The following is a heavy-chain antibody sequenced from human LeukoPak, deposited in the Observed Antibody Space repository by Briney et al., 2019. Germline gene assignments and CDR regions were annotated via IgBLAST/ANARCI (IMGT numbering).Heavy chain of an antibody. V-gene: IGHV1-2*02. CDR1: GYTFTGYH. Sequence: ASVKVSCKASGYTFTGYHMHWVRQAPGQGLEWMGWINPNSGGTNYAQKFQGRVTMTRDTSISTAYMELSRLRSDDTAVYYCARPYYYDSRYYPEGEAFDIWGQGTMVTVSS. CDR2: INPNSGGT. J-gene: IGHJ3*02. D-gene: IGHD3-22*01. CDR3: ARPYYYDSRYYPEGEAFDI.